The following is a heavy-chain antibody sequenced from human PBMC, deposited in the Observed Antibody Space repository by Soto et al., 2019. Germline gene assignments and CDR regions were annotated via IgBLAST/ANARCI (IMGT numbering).Heavy chain of an antibody. CDR1: GDSVSSNSAA. J-gene: IGHJ6*02. CDR2: TYYRSKWYN. V-gene: IGHV6-1*01. Sequence: KQSPTLSLTCAISGDSVSSNSAAWHWIRQSPSRGLEWLGRTYYRSKWYNDYAVSVKSRITINPDTSKNQFSLQLNSVTPEDTAVYYCGEAVAGTNYYGMDVWGQGTTVTVSS. CDR3: GEAVAGTNYYGMDV. D-gene: IGHD6-19*01.